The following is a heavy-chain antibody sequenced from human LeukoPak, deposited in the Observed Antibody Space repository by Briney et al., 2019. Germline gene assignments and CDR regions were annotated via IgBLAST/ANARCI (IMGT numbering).Heavy chain of an antibody. D-gene: IGHD4-17*01. Sequence: GGSLRPSCAASGFLFSSKYMSWVRQAPGKGLEWVSVIYSGGSTYYADSVKGRFTISRDNSKNTVYLQMNSLRAEDTAVYYCVRVDDYGDYPYYFDSWGQGTLVTVSS. V-gene: IGHV3-66*01. CDR2: IYSGGST. CDR1: GFLFSSKY. CDR3: VRVDDYGDYPYYFDS. J-gene: IGHJ4*02.